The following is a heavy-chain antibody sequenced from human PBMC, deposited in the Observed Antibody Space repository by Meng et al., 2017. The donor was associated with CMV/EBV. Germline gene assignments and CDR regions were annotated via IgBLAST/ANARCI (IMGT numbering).Heavy chain of an antibody. V-gene: IGHV3-33*01. J-gene: IGHJ4*02. CDR1: GFNFSSYG. CDR2: IWYDGSNK. CDR3: AREPYSGSYYFDY. Sequence: CAASGFNFSSYGMHWVRQAPGKGLEWVAVIWYDGSNKYYADSVKGRFTISRDNSKNTLYLQMNSLRAEDTAVYYCAREPYSGSYYFDYWGQGTLVTVSS. D-gene: IGHD1-26*01.